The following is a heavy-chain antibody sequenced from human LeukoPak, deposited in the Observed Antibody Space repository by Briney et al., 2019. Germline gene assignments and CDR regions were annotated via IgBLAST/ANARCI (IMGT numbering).Heavy chain of an antibody. Sequence: GGSLRLSCAASGFTFSSYGMHWARQAPGKGLEWVAVIWYDGSNKYYADSVKGRFTISRDNSKNTLYLQMNSLRAEDTAVYYCARGRDSSGWSDAFDIWGQGTMVTVSS. CDR3: ARGRDSSGWSDAFDI. CDR1: GFTFSSYG. D-gene: IGHD6-19*01. V-gene: IGHV3-33*01. J-gene: IGHJ3*02. CDR2: IWYDGSNK.